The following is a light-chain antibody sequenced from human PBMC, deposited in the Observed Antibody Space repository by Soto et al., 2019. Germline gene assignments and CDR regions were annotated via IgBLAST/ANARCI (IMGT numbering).Light chain of an antibody. Sequence: EIVMTQSAATLSVSPGERATLSCWASQSVSSNLAWYQQKPGQAPRLLIFDASTRATGIPARFSGSGSGTECTLTISSLQSEDFAVYYCQQYDNWPPITFGQGTRLAIK. V-gene: IGKV3-15*01. CDR3: QQYDNWPPIT. J-gene: IGKJ5*01. CDR1: QSVSSN. CDR2: DAS.